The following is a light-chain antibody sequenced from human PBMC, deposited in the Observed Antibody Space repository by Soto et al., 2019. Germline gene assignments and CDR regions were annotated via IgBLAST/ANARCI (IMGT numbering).Light chain of an antibody. J-gene: IGLJ2*01. CDR3: SSYSGINTVV. V-gene: IGLV2-8*01. Sequence: QSALTQPPSASGSPGQSVTISCTGTSSDVGGYNYVCWYQQYPGKAPKLIISEVYTRPSGVPDRFSGSKSGTTASLTVSGLQAEDESHYYCSSYSGINTVVFGGGTKLTVL. CDR1: SSDVGGYNY. CDR2: EVY.